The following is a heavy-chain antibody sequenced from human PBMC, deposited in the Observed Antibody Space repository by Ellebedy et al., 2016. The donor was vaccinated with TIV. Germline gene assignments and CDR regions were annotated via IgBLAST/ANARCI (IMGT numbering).Heavy chain of an antibody. J-gene: IGHJ6*02. CDR2: ISSSSSYI. CDR1: GFTFSSYW. D-gene: IGHD3-22*01. V-gene: IGHV3-21*01. Sequence: GESLKISXAASGFTFSSYWMNWVRQAPGKGLEWVSSISSSSSYIYYADSVKGRFTISRDNAKNSLYLQMNSLRAEDTAVYYCARRPYDSSGYYYYYYGMDVWGQGTTVTVSS. CDR3: ARRPYDSSGYYYYYYGMDV.